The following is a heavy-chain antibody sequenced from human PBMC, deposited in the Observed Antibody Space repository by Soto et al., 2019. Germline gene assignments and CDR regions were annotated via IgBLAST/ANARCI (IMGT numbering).Heavy chain of an antibody. Sequence: GGSLRLSCAVSGFTFTSFAMAWVRQGPGKGLECVSVITGSGGGTYYAASVKGRFTISRDNSRSMVFLQMNSLRAEDTAVYYCAKDLETNYYYYGMDVWGQGTTVTVSS. J-gene: IGHJ6*02. V-gene: IGHV3-23*01. CDR2: ITGSGGGT. CDR3: AKDLETNYYYYGMDV. D-gene: IGHD1-1*01. CDR1: GFTFTSFA.